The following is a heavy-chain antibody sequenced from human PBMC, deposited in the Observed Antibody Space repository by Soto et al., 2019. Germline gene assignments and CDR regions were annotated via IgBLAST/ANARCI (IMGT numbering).Heavy chain of an antibody. Sequence: SETLSLTCSVSGLTISSASYYWSWIRQHPGKGLEWVGNIYYDGSTYYSPSLKSRVTVWFDTSKNQFSLRLTSVTAADTAVYYCARYRISGSWSKFDYWGQGTRVTVSS. CDR2: IYYDGST. CDR3: ARYRISGSWSKFDY. V-gene: IGHV4-31*03. D-gene: IGHD6-13*01. J-gene: IGHJ4*02. CDR1: GLTISSASYY.